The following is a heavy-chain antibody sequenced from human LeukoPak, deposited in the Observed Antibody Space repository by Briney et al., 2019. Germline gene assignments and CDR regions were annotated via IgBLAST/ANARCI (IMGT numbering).Heavy chain of an antibody. Sequence: GGSLRLSCAASGFTFSGSAMHWVRQASGKGLGWVGRIRSKTNSYATSYAASVKGRFALSRDDSKNTAYLQMNSLKTEYTAVYYCTRYNVGFESWGQGTLVTVSS. CDR1: GFTFSGSA. CDR2: IRSKTNSYAT. V-gene: IGHV3-73*01. CDR3: TRYNVGFES. D-gene: IGHD1-1*01. J-gene: IGHJ4*02.